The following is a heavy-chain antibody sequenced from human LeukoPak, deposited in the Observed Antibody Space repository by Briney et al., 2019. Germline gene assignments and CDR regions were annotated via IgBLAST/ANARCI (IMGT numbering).Heavy chain of an antibody. CDR1: GDSIKSSY. V-gene: IGHV4-4*07. CDR3: AGYGMIVS. CDR2: TYFSGIT. D-gene: IGHD3-22*01. J-gene: IGHJ4*02. Sequence: SETLSLTCTVSGDSIKSSYWSWIRQTAGKGLEWIGRTYFSGITNYNPSLKSRVTMSVDTSKNQFSLKLSSVTAADTAVYYCAGYGMIVSWGQGTLVTVSS.